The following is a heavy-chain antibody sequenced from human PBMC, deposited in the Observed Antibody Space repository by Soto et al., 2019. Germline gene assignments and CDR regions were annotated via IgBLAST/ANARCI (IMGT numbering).Heavy chain of an antibody. V-gene: IGHV3-21*01. CDR2: ISSSSSYI. CDR3: ARGVAAAGTYFDY. J-gene: IGHJ4*02. D-gene: IGHD6-13*01. CDR1: GFTFSSYS. Sequence: EVQLVESGGGLVKPGGSLRLSCAASGFTFSSYSMNWVRQAPGKGLEWVSSISSSSSYIYYADSVKGRFTISRDNAKNSLYLPLNSLRDEDTAVYYCARGVAAAGTYFDYWGQGTLVTVSS.